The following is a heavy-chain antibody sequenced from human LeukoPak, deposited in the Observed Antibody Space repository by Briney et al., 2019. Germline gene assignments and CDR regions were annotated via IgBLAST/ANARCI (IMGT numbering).Heavy chain of an antibody. D-gene: IGHD2-15*01. V-gene: IGHV1-69*13. CDR2: IIPIFGTA. Sequence: ASVKVSCKAFGGTFSSYAISWVRQAPGQGLEWMGGIIPIFGTANYAQKFQGRVTITADESTSTAYMELSSLRSDDTAVYYCARREVAGTPSKLQHWGQGTLVTVSS. CDR1: GGTFSSYA. J-gene: IGHJ1*01. CDR3: ARREVAGTPSKLQH.